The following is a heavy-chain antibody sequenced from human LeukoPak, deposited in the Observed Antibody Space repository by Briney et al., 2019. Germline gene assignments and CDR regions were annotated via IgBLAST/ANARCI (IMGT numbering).Heavy chain of an antibody. D-gene: IGHD6-19*01. CDR1: GYTFTGYY. Sequence: ASVKVSCKASGYTFTGYYMHWVRQAPGQGLEWMGWINPNSGGTNYAQKFQGRVTMTRDTSISTAYMELSRLRSDDTAVYCCARGLGIAVARDLFDYWGQGTLVTVSS. J-gene: IGHJ4*02. CDR2: INPNSGGT. CDR3: ARGLGIAVARDLFDY. V-gene: IGHV1-2*02.